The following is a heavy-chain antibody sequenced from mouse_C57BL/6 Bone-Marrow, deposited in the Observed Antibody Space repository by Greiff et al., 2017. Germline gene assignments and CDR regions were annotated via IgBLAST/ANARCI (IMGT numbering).Heavy chain of an antibody. CDR1: GYTFTSYW. Sequence: VQLQQPGAELVMPGASVKLSCKASGYTFTSYWMHWVKQRPGQGLEWIGGIDPSDSYTNYNQKFKGKSTLTVDKSSSTAYMQLSSLTSEDSAVXYCARAMGYGRALYYFDYWGQGTTLTVAA. J-gene: IGHJ2*01. CDR2: IDPSDSYT. V-gene: IGHV1-69*01. D-gene: IGHD1-1*01. CDR3: ARAMGYGRALYYFDY.